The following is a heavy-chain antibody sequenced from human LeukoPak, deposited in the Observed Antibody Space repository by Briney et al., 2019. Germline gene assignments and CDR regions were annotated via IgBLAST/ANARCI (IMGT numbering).Heavy chain of an antibody. Sequence: SETLSLTCTVSGSSISSYYWSWIRQPPGKGLEWIGYIYYSGSTNYNPSLKSRVTISVDTSKNQFSLKLSSVTAADTAVYYCVRGRYSSGWFKDKNWFDPWGQGIPVTVSS. J-gene: IGHJ5*02. CDR3: VRGRYSSGWFKDKNWFDP. CDR2: IYYSGST. CDR1: GSSISSYY. D-gene: IGHD6-19*01. V-gene: IGHV4-59*12.